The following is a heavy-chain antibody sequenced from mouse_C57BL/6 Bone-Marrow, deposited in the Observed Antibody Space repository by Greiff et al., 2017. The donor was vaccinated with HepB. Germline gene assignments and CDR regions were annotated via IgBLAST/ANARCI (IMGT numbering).Heavy chain of an antibody. D-gene: IGHD1-1*01. CDR2: ISYSGST. J-gene: IGHJ1*03. V-gene: IGHV3-8*01. Sequence: EVQLVESGPGLAKPSQTLSLTCSVTGYSITSDYWNWIRKFPGNKLEYMRYISYSGSTNYNPSLKSRISITRDTSKNQYYLQLNSVTTEDTATYYCARYTSRGSYWYFDVWGTGTTVTVSS. CDR1: GYSITSDY. CDR3: ARYTSRGSYWYFDV.